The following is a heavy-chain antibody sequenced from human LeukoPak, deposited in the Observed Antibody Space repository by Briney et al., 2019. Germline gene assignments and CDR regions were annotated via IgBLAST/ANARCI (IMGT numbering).Heavy chain of an antibody. CDR1: GGSFSGYY. J-gene: IGHJ4*02. CDR3: ARRYSSSWYTKGFDY. Sequence: RSSETLSLTCAVYGGSFSGYYWSWIRQPPGKGLEWIGEINHSGSTNYNPSLKSRVTISVDTSKNQFSLKLSSVTAADTAVYYCARRYSSSWYTKGFDYWGQGTLVTVSS. CDR2: INHSGST. D-gene: IGHD6-13*01. V-gene: IGHV4-34*01.